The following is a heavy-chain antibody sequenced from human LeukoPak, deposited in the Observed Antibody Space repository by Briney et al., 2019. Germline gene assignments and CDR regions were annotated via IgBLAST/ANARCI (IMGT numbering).Heavy chain of an antibody. D-gene: IGHD4-17*01. CDR3: ARDLSLYGDSTMGGDAFDI. J-gene: IGHJ3*02. Sequence: PGGSLRLSCAASGFTFSNAWMSWVRQAPGKGLEWVGRIKSNSNGGTIDYAAPVKGRFSISRDNAKNSLYLQMNSLRAEDTAVYYCARDLSLYGDSTMGGDAFDIWGQGTMVTVSS. V-gene: IGHV3-15*01. CDR2: IKSNSNGGTI. CDR1: GFTFSNAW.